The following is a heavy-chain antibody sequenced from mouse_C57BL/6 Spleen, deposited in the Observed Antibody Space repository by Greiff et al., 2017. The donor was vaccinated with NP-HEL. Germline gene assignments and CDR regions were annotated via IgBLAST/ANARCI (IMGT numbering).Heavy chain of an antibody. CDR1: GYTFTSYW. CDR3: ARGDYDVGAMDY. CDR2: IHPNSGST. Sequence: QVQLQQPGAELVKPGASVKLSCKASGYTFTSYWMHWVKQRPGQGLGWIGMIHPNSGSTNYNEKFKSKATLTVDKSSRTAYMQLSSLTSEDAAVDDYARGDYDVGAMDYWGQGTSVTVAS. J-gene: IGHJ4*01. V-gene: IGHV1-64*01. D-gene: IGHD2-4*01.